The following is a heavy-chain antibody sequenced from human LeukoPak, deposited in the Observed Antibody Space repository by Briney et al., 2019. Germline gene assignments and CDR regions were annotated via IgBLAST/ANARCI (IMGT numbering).Heavy chain of an antibody. V-gene: IGHV3-30*04. Sequence: PGGSLRLSCAASGFTFSSYAMHWVRQAPGKGLEWVAVITHDGSNKYHADSVKGLFTISRDKSRETLYLQMNSLRAEDTAVYYCARDARFRYFDRSLSGSSGPFDHWGQGTLVTVSS. J-gene: IGHJ4*02. CDR3: ARDARFRYFDRSLSGSSGPFDH. CDR1: GFTFSSYA. CDR2: ITHDGSNK. D-gene: IGHD3-9*01.